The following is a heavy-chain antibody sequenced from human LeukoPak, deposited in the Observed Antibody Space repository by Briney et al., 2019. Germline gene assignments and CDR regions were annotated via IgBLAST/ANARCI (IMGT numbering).Heavy chain of an antibody. CDR3: ARDREYGGGDYFDY. J-gene: IGHJ4*02. Sequence: PGGSLRLSCAASGFTFSDYYMSWIRQAPGKGLEWVSYISSSSSYTNYADSVKGRFTISRDNAKNSLYLQMNSLRAEDTAVYYCARDREYGGGDYFDYWGQGTLVTVSS. CDR1: GFTFSDYY. V-gene: IGHV3-11*05. CDR2: ISSSSSYT. D-gene: IGHD4-23*01.